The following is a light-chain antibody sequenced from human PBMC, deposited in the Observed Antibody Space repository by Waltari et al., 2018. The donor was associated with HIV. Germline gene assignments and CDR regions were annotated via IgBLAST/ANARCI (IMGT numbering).Light chain of an antibody. CDR2: AAS. J-gene: IGKJ4*01. Sequence: DIQMTQSPSSLSASVRDRVTINCRASQSINSFLNWYQQKPGKAPKLLIYAASSLQSGVPSRFSGSGSGTDFTLTISSLQPEDSATYYCQQSLSRPLTFGGGTKVEIK. V-gene: IGKV1-39*01. CDR1: QSINSF. CDR3: QQSLSRPLT.